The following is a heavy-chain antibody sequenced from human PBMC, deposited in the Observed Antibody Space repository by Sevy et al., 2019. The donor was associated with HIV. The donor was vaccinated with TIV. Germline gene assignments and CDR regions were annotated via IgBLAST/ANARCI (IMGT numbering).Heavy chain of an antibody. D-gene: IGHD3-10*01. CDR1: GFPFSSHW. J-gene: IGHJ4*02. CDR3: AKARVRSEL. CDR2: IKRDGSDE. Sequence: GGSLRLSCAASGFPFSSHWMTWVRQAPGKGLEWVASIKRDGSDEIYADSVKGRFTISRDNAKNTLFLQMNSLRAEDSAIYYCAKARVRSELWGQGTLVTVSS. V-gene: IGHV3-7*01.